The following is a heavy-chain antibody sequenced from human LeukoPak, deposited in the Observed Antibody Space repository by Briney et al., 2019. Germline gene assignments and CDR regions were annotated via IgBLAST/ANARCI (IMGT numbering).Heavy chain of an antibody. CDR3: ARDRFLAAYDSSGPALDY. D-gene: IGHD3-22*01. J-gene: IGHJ4*02. CDR1: GGSITSTNW. Sequence: SETLSLTCAVSGGSITSTNWWSWVRQPPGKGLEWIGEIQHSGSINYNPSLKSRVTISMDKCKSPFSLELSSVTAADTAVYYCARDRFLAAYDSSGPALDYWGQGTLVTVSS. V-gene: IGHV4-4*02. CDR2: IQHSGSI.